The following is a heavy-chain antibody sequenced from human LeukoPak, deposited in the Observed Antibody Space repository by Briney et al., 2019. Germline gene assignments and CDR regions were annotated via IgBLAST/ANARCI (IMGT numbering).Heavy chain of an antibody. CDR2: IYTSGST. V-gene: IGHV4-4*07. D-gene: IGHD2/OR15-2a*01. J-gene: IGHJ6*03. CDR1: GGSISSYY. Sequence: SETLSLTCTLCGGSISSYYWSWIRQPAGKGLEWIGRIYTSGSTNYNPSLKSRVTMSVDTSKNQFSLKLSSVTAADTAVYYCARDLSPPYYYYYYMDVWGKGTTVTVSS. CDR3: ARDLSPPYYYYYYMDV.